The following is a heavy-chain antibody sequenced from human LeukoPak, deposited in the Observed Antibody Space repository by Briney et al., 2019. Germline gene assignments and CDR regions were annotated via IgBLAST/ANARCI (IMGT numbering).Heavy chain of an antibody. Sequence: GGSLRLSCTASGFTFSSYGMHWVRQAPGKGLEWVAYRRYHGSNINYADSVKGRFTISRDNSKDTLFLQMSSLRAEDTAVYYCAKVLTGYCGSTSCPFDSWGQGTLVTVSS. D-gene: IGHD2-2*01. J-gene: IGHJ4*02. CDR3: AKVLTGYCGSTSCPFDS. V-gene: IGHV3-30*02. CDR2: RRYHGSNI. CDR1: GFTFSSYG.